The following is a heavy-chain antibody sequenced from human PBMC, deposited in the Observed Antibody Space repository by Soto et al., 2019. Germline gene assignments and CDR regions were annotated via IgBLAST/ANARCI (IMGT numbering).Heavy chain of an antibody. D-gene: IGHD5-18*01. CDR3: ARDKLRIGYLDTYYYYYYGMDV. Sequence: SETLSLTCAVYGGSFSGYYWSWIRQPPGKGLEWIGEINHSGSTNYNPSLKSRVTISVDTSKNQFSLKLSSVTAADTAVYYCARDKLRIGYLDTYYYYYYGMDVWGQGTTVTVSS. CDR2: INHSGST. J-gene: IGHJ6*02. V-gene: IGHV4-34*01. CDR1: GGSFSGYY.